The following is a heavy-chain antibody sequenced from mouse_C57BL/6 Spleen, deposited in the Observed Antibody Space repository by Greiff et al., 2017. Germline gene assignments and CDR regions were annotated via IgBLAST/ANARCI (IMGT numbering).Heavy chain of an antibody. D-gene: IGHD2-4*01. CDR2: ISDGGSYT. CDR1: GFTFSSYA. J-gene: IGHJ2*01. V-gene: IGHV5-4*01. Sequence: EVQVVESGGGLVKPGGSLKLSCAASGFTFSSYAMSWVRQTPEKRLEWVATISDGGSYTYYPENVKGRFTISRDYARNHLYLQMSHLKSEDTAMYYCAREDDYDGGPFDYWGQGTTLTVSS. CDR3: AREDDYDGGPFDY.